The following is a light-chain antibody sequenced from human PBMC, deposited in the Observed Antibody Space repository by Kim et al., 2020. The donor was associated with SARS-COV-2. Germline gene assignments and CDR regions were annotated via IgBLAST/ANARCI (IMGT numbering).Light chain of an antibody. CDR1: SSDVGSYNL. V-gene: IGLV2-23*02. J-gene: IGLJ3*02. CDR2: EVS. CDR3: CSYAGSTTWV. Sequence: QSALTQPASVSGSPGQSITISCTGTSSDVGSYNLVSWYQQHPGKAPKVMIYEVSKRPSGDSNRFSGSKSGNTASLTISGLQAEDEADYYCCSYAGSTTWVFGGGTQLTVL.